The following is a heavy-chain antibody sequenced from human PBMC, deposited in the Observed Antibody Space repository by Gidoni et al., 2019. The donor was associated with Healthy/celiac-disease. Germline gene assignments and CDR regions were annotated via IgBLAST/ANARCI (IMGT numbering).Heavy chain of an antibody. Sequence: EVQLVESGGGLVQPGGSLRLSCAASGFTFSSYEMTWVRQAPGKGLEWVSYISSSGSTIYYADSVKGRFTISRDNAKNSLYLQMNSLRAEDTAVYYCARQVPYYYDSSGFAPYFDYWGQGTLVTVSS. D-gene: IGHD3-22*01. CDR1: GFTFSSYE. V-gene: IGHV3-48*03. CDR3: ARQVPYYYDSSGFAPYFDY. J-gene: IGHJ4*02. CDR2: ISSSGSTI.